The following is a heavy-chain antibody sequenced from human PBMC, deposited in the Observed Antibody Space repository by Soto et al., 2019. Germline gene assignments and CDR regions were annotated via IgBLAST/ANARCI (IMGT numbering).Heavy chain of an antibody. J-gene: IGHJ4*02. V-gene: IGHV4-39*01. CDR2: IYYSGST. D-gene: IGHD6-13*01. CDR3: ASGNGQLVTILIRYIAAYYFDY. CDR1: GGSISSSSYY. Sequence: PSETLSLTCTVSGGSISSSSYYWGWIRQPPGKGLEWIGSIYYSGSTYYNPSLKSRVTISVDTSKNQFSLKLSSVTAADTAVYYCASGNGQLVTILIRYIAAYYFDYWGQGTLVTVSS.